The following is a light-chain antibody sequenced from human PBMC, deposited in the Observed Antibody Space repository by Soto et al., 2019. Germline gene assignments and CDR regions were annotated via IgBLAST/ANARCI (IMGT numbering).Light chain of an antibody. CDR3: AAWDDSLNGVV. V-gene: IGLV1-44*01. J-gene: IGLJ2*01. CDR2: SNN. CDR1: SSNIGSNT. Sequence: QSVQTQPPSESGTPGQRVTISCSGSSSNIGSNTVNWYQQLPGTAPKLLIYSNNQRPSGVPDRFSGSKSGTSASLAISGLQSEDEAYYYCAAWDDSLNGVVFGGGTKLTFL.